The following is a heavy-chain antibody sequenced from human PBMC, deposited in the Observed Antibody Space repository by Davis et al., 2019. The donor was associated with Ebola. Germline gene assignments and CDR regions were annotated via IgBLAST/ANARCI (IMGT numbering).Heavy chain of an antibody. V-gene: IGHV3-23*01. D-gene: IGHD3-9*01. Sequence: PGGSLRLSCAASGFTFNNYVMNWVRQAPGKGLEWVSAITGSGGTTYYADSVKGRFTISKDNSKNTLYLQMGSLRAEDMAVYYCARGGAILTGPLDYWGQGTLVTVSS. CDR1: GFTFNNYV. CDR3: ARGGAILTGPLDY. J-gene: IGHJ4*02. CDR2: ITGSGGTT.